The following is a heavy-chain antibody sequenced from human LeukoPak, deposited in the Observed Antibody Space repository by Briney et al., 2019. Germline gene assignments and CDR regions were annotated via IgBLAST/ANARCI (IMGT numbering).Heavy chain of an antibody. CDR1: GYTFIAYY. D-gene: IGHD6-19*01. J-gene: IGHJ4*02. CDR3: ARTSSGWYHWVFDY. Sequence: ASVTVSCRASGYTFIAYYMHWVRQAPGQGLEWMGWINPSSGGTNYAQKFQGRVTMTRDTSISTAYMELSSLRSEDTAVYYCARTSSGWYHWVFDYWGQGTLVTVSS. CDR2: INPSSGGT. V-gene: IGHV1-2*02.